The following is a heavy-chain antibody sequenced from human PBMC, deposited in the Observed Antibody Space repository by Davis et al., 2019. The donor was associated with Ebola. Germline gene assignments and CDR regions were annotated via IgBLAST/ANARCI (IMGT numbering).Heavy chain of an antibody. CDR3: AKLEYSSSLDV. CDR2: ISYDGSNK. D-gene: IGHD6-6*01. CDR1: GFTFSHYA. J-gene: IGHJ6*04. Sequence: GGSLRLSCVASGFTFSHYAMHWVRQAPGKGLEWVAVISYDGSNKYYADSVKGRFTISRDNSKNTLYLQMNSLRAEDTAVYYCAKLEYSSSLDVWGKGTTVTVSS. V-gene: IGHV3-30*18.